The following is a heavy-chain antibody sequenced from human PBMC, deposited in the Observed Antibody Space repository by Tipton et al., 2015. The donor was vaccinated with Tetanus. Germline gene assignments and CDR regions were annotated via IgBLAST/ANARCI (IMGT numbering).Heavy chain of an antibody. CDR3: AKEALGVLNL. V-gene: IGHV3-23*01. CDR1: GFSLTGYS. CDR2: ISGSRLTP. J-gene: IGHJ6*04. D-gene: IGHD1-14*01. Sequence: SLRLSCAGSGFSLTGYSFNWVRQAPGNGLEWVAAISGSRLTPYYADSVKGRFTISRDNSKNTLSLQLNSLRADDTAIYYCAKEALGVLNLWGKGTTVIVSS.